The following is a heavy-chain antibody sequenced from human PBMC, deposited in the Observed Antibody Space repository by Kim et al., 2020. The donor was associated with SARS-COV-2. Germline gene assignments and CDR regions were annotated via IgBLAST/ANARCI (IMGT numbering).Heavy chain of an antibody. J-gene: IGHJ3*02. CDR3: ARQFFESRWIVVESAFDI. D-gene: IGHD3-22*01. V-gene: IGHV4-39*01. CDR1: GGSISSSSYY. Sequence: SETLSLTCTVSGGSISSSSYYWGWIRQPPGKGLEWIGSIYYSGSTYYNPSLKSRVTISVDTSKNQFSLKLSSVTAADTAVYYCARQFFESRWIVVESAFDIWGQGTMVTVSS. CDR2: IYYSGST.